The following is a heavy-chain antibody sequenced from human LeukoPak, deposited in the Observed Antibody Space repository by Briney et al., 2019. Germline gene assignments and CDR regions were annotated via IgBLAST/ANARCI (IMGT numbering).Heavy chain of an antibody. CDR2: IKRDGSGK. V-gene: IGHV3-7*01. D-gene: IGHD6-13*01. Sequence: GGCLRLSCAASGFTFTDYWMSWVRQAPGKGLEWVANIKRDGSGKYYVDSVKGRFTISRDNAKNSLYLQMNSLRTEDTAVYYCARGRGSWYGVYFDYWGQGTLVTVSS. CDR1: GFTFTDYW. J-gene: IGHJ4*02. CDR3: ARGRGSWYGVYFDY.